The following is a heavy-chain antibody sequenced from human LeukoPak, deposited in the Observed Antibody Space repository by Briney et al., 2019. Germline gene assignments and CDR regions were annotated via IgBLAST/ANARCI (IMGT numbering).Heavy chain of an antibody. J-gene: IGHJ4*02. V-gene: IGHV3-33*01. Sequence: PGRYLRLSCAASGFTFSSYGMHWVRQAPGKGLEWVAVIWYDGSNKYYADSVKGRFTISRDNSKNTLYLQMNSLRAEDTAVYYCARDQIDYYDSSGYHPFDYWGQGTLVTVSS. CDR3: ARDQIDYYDSSGYHPFDY. CDR1: GFTFSSYG. D-gene: IGHD3-22*01. CDR2: IWYDGSNK.